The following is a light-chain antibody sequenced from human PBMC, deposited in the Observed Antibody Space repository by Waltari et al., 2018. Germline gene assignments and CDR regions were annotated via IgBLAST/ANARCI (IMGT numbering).Light chain of an antibody. J-gene: IGLJ2*01. Sequence: QSALTQPPSASGSPGQSVTIPCTGTSSDIGGYKYVSWYQHPPDKAPKLMIYEVSKRPAGVPDRFSGSKSDNTASLTVSGLQAEDEADYYCSSYAGSDNFVVFGGGTKLTVL. CDR3: SSYAGSDNFVV. CDR1: SSDIGGYKY. V-gene: IGLV2-8*01. CDR2: EVS.